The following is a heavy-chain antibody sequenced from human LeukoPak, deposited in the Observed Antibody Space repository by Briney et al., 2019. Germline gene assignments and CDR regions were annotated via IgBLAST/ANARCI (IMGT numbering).Heavy chain of an antibody. CDR3: ANSFSPVVSLFGGKNGAFDI. D-gene: IGHD3-3*01. V-gene: IGHV4-59*08. Sequence: SETLSLTCTVSGGSISSYYWSWIRQPPGKGLEWIGYIYYSGSTNYNPSLKSRVTISVDTSKNQFSLKLSSVTAADTAVYYCANSFSPVVSLFGGKNGAFDIWGQGTMVTVSS. J-gene: IGHJ3*02. CDR2: IYYSGST. CDR1: GGSISSYY.